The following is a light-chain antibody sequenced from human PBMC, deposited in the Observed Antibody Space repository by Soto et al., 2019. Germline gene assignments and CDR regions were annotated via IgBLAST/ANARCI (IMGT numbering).Light chain of an antibody. CDR3: QQYNSYPYT. J-gene: IGKJ2*01. CDR1: QTISGW. Sequence: DIQMTQSPSTLSASVGDRVIITCRASQTISGWLAWYQQKPGRAPNLLIYKASSLASGVPSRFSGSGSGTEFTLTISSLQPDDFATYSCQQYNSYPYTFGQGTKLEIK. V-gene: IGKV1-5*03. CDR2: KAS.